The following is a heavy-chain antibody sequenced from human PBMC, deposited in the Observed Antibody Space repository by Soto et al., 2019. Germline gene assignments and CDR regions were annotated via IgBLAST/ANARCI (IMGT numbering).Heavy chain of an antibody. J-gene: IGHJ5*02. CDR3: AKDRLRARGVLLLNWFDP. CDR1: GFTFSHAW. D-gene: IGHD2-8*01. Sequence: PGGSLRLSCAASGFTFSHAWMSWVRQAPGKGLEWVGRIKSKADGETKDYGAPVRGRFTISRDDSQDILYLQMNSLRAEDTAVYYCAKDRLRARGVLLLNWFDPWGQGTLVTVSS. V-gene: IGHV3-15*01. CDR2: IKSKADGETK.